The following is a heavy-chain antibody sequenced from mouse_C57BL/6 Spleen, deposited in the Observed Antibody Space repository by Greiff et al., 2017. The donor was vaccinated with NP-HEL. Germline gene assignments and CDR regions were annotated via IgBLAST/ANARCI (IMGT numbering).Heavy chain of an antibody. CDR3: ARERGFHRYFDV. Sequence: EVKLVESGGGLVKPGGSLKLSCAASGFTFSDYGMHWVRQAPEKGLEWVAYISSGSSTIYYADTVKGRFTISRDNAKNTLFLQMTSLRSEDTAMYYCARERGFHRYFDVWGTGTTVTVSS. CDR1: GFTFSDYG. CDR2: ISSGSSTI. J-gene: IGHJ1*03. V-gene: IGHV5-17*01.